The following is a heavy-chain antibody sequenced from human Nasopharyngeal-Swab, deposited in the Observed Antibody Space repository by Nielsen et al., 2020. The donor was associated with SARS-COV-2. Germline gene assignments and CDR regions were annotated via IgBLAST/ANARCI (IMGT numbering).Heavy chain of an antibody. V-gene: IGHV3-20*01. J-gene: IGHJ4*02. CDR3: AREGSYRDFDY. CDR2: INWNGGST. Sequence: VRQAPGKGLEWVSGINWNGGSTGYADSVKGRFTISSDNAKNSLYLQMNSLRAEDTALYHCAREGSYRDFDYWGQGTLVTVSS. D-gene: IGHD1-26*01.